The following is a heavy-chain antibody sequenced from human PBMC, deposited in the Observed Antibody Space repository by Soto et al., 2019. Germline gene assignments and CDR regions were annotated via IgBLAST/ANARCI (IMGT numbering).Heavy chain of an antibody. Sequence: PGGSLRLSCAASGFTFRSFTMNWVRQAPGKGLEWVSAISGSGGSTYYADSVKGRFTISRDNSKNTLYLQMNSLRAEDTAVYYCAKRARIAARLSPRGYWGQGTLVTVSS. CDR3: AKRARIAARLSPRGY. V-gene: IGHV3-23*01. D-gene: IGHD6-6*01. J-gene: IGHJ4*02. CDR2: ISGSGGST. CDR1: GFTFRSFT.